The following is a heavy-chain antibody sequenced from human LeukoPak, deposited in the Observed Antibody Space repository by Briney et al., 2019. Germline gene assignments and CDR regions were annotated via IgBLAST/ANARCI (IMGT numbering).Heavy chain of an antibody. CDR1: GGSISSGSYY. D-gene: IGHD2-21*02. V-gene: IGHV4-61*02. J-gene: IGHJ5*02. CDR2: IYTSGST. CDR3: ARTAGAGDERNWFDP. Sequence: SETLSLTCTVSGGSISSGSYYWSWIRQPAGKGLEWIGRIYTSGSTNYNPSLKTRVTISVDTSKNQFSLKLRSVTAADTAVYYCARTAGAGDERNWFDPWGQGTLVTVSS.